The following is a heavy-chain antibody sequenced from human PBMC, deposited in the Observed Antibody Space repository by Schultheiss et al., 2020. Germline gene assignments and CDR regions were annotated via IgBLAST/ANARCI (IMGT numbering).Heavy chain of an antibody. V-gene: IGHV3-74*01. CDR1: GFIFSSYW. CDR2: IIGDGCST. CDR3: ARLAARPEDYYYYYYYMDV. D-gene: IGHD6-6*01. Sequence: GGSLRLSCAASGFIFSSYWMHWVRQVPGKGLVWVSTIIGDGCSTNYADSVKGRFTISRDNSKNTLYLQMNSLRAEDTAVYYCARLAARPEDYYYYYYYMDVWGKGTTVTVSS. J-gene: IGHJ6*03.